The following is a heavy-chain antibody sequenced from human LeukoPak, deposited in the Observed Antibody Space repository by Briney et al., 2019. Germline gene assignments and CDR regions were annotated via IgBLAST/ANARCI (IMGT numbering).Heavy chain of an antibody. CDR1: GYTFTDDY. CDR3: APTPEAYSSNWNV. Sequence: ASVKVSCKVSGYTFTDDYMHWVRQAPGQGLEFMGWINPDTGFTNYAQKFQGRVTMTRDTSISTAYMEVNRLTSDDTAVYYCAPTPEAYSSNWNVWGQGTLVTVSS. D-gene: IGHD1-1*01. CDR2: INPDTGFT. V-gene: IGHV1-2*02. J-gene: IGHJ4*02.